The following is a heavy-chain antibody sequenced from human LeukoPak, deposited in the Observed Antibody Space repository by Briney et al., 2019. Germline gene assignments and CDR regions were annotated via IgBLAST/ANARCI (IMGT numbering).Heavy chain of an antibody. J-gene: IGHJ4*02. Sequence: KPGGSLRLSCAASGSTFSSYSMNWVRQAPGKGLEWVSSISSSSSYIYYADSVKGRFTISRDNAKNSLYLQMNSLRAEDTAVYYCARAQGLLWFGELLPYDYWGQGTLVTVSS. V-gene: IGHV3-21*01. CDR1: GSTFSSYS. CDR3: ARAQGLLWFGELLPYDY. CDR2: ISSSSSYI. D-gene: IGHD3-10*01.